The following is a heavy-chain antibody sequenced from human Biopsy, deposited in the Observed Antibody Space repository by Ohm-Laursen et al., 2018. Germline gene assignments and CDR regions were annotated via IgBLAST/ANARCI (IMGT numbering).Heavy chain of an antibody. D-gene: IGHD1-20*01. J-gene: IGHJ4*02. Sequence: TLSLTCAVFGGSFSGYYWSWIRQPPGKGLEWYGEMNHGGSTNYSSSVKRRVTISVDTSKNQFSLKMNSVTAADTAVYYCARGSNWNDWSFDYWGQGTVVTVPS. V-gene: IGHV4-34*01. CDR3: ARGSNWNDWSFDY. CDR2: MNHGGST. CDR1: GGSFSGYY.